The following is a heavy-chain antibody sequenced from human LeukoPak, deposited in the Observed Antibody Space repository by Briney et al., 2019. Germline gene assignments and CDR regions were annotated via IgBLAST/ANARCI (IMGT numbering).Heavy chain of an antibody. Sequence: PGGSLRLSCAASGITFRSYMLTWVRQAPEKGLEWVADIKQDGSEKYYVDSVEGRFTISRDNAKNSLYLQMNSLRVEDTAVYYCAVLRGNTYWGQGTLVTVSS. CDR2: IKQDGSEK. CDR1: GITFRSYM. J-gene: IGHJ4*02. V-gene: IGHV3-7*01. D-gene: IGHD3-10*01. CDR3: AVLRGNTY.